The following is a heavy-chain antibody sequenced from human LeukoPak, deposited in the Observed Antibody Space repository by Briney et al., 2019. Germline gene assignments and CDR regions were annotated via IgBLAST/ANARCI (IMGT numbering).Heavy chain of an antibody. V-gene: IGHV3-21*05. J-gene: IGHJ4*02. CDR3: ARAFRDVIFDY. CDR2: ISRTSGDI. D-gene: IGHD5-24*01. Sequence: GGSLRLSCEASGITFSNYNMNWVRQAPGKGLEWVSYISRTSGDIHYADSVKGRFTISRDNAKNSLYLQMNSLRAEDTAVYDCARAFRDVIFDYWGQGTLVTVSS. CDR1: GITFSNYN.